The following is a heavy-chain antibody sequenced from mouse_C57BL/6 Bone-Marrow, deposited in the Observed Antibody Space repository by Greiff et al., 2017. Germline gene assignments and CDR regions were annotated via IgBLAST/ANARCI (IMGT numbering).Heavy chain of an antibody. V-gene: IGHV1-69*01. CDR1: GYTFTSYW. CDR2: IDPSDSYT. D-gene: IGHD1-1*01. J-gene: IGHJ2*01. Sequence: QVQLQQPGAELVMPGASVKLSCKASGYTFTSYWMHWVKQRPGQGLEWIGEIDPSDSYTNYNQKFKGKSTLTVDKSSSTAYMQLSSLTSEDSAVYYCAYSSNYDYFDYWGQGTTLTVSS. CDR3: AYSSNYDYFDY.